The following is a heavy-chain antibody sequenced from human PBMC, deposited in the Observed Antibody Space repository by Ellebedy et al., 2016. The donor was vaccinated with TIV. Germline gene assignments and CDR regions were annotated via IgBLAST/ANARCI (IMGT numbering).Heavy chain of an antibody. V-gene: IGHV1-69*04. CDR3: ARQTEYTYVMTPLNC. CDR2: IIPFIGIA. Sequence: AASVKVSCKASGDTFSNNVITWVRQAPGQGLEWMGRIIPFIGIANYAQKFQGRVTITADKDTSTAYMELSSLTSEDTAVYYCARQTEYTYVMTPLNCWGQGTLVTVSS. D-gene: IGHD5-18*01. CDR1: GDTFSNNV. J-gene: IGHJ4*02.